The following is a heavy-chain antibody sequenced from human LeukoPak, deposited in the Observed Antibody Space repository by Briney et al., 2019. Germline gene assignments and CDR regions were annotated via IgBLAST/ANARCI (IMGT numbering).Heavy chain of an antibody. CDR3: ARDLGVGATVDY. CDR2: ISSDGSST. J-gene: IGHJ4*02. CDR1: GFTFSSYA. V-gene: IGHV3-74*01. D-gene: IGHD1-26*01. Sequence: PGGSLRLSCAASGFTFSSYAMSWVRQAPGKGLVWVSRISSDGSSTSYADSVKGRFTISRDNAKKTLYLQMNSLRAEDTAVYYCARDLGVGATVDYWGQGTLVTVSS.